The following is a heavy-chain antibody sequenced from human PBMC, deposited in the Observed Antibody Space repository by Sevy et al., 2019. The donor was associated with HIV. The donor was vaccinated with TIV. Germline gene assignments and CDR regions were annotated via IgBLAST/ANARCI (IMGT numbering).Heavy chain of an antibody. Sequence: GGSLRLSCAASGFSFSSYGMHWVRQAPGKGLEWMSYIQYDGSNKDYADSVKGRFTISRDNSKNTLYLQMNSLGVEDTAVFYCVKEGGGGGGDHWGQGTLVTASS. D-gene: IGHD3-16*01. CDR2: IQYDGSNK. CDR1: GFSFSSYG. J-gene: IGHJ4*02. V-gene: IGHV3-30*02. CDR3: VKEGGGGGGDH.